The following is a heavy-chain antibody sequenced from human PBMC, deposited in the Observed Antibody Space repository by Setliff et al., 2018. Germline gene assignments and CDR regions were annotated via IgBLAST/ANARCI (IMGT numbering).Heavy chain of an antibody. CDR1: GGSFSGYY. CDR3: ANSAYLRELDY. V-gene: IGHV4-34*01. D-gene: IGHD1-26*01. Sequence: PSETLSLTCAVYGGSFSGYYWSWIRQPPGKGLEWIGSIYYSGHTYYNPSLKSRVTISVDMSKNQFSLKLSSVTAADTAVYYCANSAYLRELDYWGPGTLVTVSS. CDR2: IYYSGHT. J-gene: IGHJ4*02.